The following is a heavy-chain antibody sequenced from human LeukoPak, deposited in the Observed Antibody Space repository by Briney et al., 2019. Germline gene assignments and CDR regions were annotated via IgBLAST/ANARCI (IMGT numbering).Heavy chain of an antibody. CDR2: ISSSSSYI. V-gene: IGHV3-21*01. Sequence: PGGSLRLSCAASGFTFSSYGMNWVRQAPGKGLEWVSSISSSSSYIYYADSVKGRFTISRDNAKNSLYLQMNSLRAEDTAVYYCARDRVTRPSDAFDIWGQGTMVTVSS. CDR3: ARDRVTRPSDAFDI. D-gene: IGHD4-11*01. CDR1: GFTFSSYG. J-gene: IGHJ3*02.